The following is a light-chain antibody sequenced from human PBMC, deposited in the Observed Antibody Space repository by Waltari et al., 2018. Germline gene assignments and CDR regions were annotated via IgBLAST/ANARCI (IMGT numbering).Light chain of an antibody. CDR3: ISFTSSVTYV. J-gene: IGLJ1*01. CDR1: SSDIGAYKY. V-gene: IGLV2-14*01. CDR2: EVS. Sequence: QSALTQPASVSGSPGQSITISCTGTSSDIGAYKYVSWYQQHPGKAPKLIIYEVSNRPSGVSNRFSGSKSGNTASLSISGLQAEDEDDYYCISFTSSVTYVFGTGTRVTVV.